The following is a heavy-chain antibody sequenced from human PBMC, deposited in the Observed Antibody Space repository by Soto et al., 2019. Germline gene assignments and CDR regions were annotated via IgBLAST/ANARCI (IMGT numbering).Heavy chain of an antibody. CDR1: GSTFSTYG. Sequence: PGGSLGLSFAALGSTFSTYGMNWVRQAPGKGLVWVSRIKTDGSVTTYADSVKGRFTISRDNAKNTLYLQMNTLRAEDTAVYYCARDLGGSHDYWGRGTLVTVSS. J-gene: IGHJ4*02. CDR2: IKTDGSVT. V-gene: IGHV3-74*01. D-gene: IGHD3-16*01. CDR3: ARDLGGSHDY.